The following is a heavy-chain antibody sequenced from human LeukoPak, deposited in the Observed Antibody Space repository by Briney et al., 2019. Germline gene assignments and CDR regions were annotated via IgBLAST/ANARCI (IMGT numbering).Heavy chain of an antibody. J-gene: IGHJ4*02. V-gene: IGHV4-34*01. CDR1: GGSFSGYY. CDR3: ARDPNYSNYVFDY. CDR2: INHSGST. Sequence: SETLSLTCAVYGGSFSGYYWSWIRQPSGKGLEWIGEINHSGSTNYNPSLKSRVTISVDTSKNQFYLKLSSVTAADTAVYYCARDPNYSNYVFDYWGQGTLVTVSS. D-gene: IGHD4-11*01.